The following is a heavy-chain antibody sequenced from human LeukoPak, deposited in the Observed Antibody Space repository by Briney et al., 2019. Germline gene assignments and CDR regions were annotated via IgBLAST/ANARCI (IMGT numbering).Heavy chain of an antibody. CDR2: INHSGST. Sequence: PSETLSLTCAVYGGSFSGYYWSWIRQPPGKGLEWIGEINHSGSTNYNPSLQSRVTISVDTSKSQFSLKLSSVTAADTAVYYCAREVGSSWKTHNWFDPWGQGTLVTVSS. D-gene: IGHD6-13*01. V-gene: IGHV4-34*01. CDR3: AREVGSSWKTHNWFDP. CDR1: GGSFSGYY. J-gene: IGHJ5*02.